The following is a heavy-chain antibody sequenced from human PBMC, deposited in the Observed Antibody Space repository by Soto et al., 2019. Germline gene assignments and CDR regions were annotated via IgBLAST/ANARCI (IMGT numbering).Heavy chain of an antibody. J-gene: IGHJ4*02. D-gene: IGHD6-19*01. CDR3: ARFYSSGWPRGYFDY. CDR1: GYTFTSHG. CDR2: ISTFHCSI. Sequence: QVQLVQSGGEVKKPGASVKVSCKAAGYTFTSHGISWVRQAPGQGLEWMGWISTFHCSINYAQKFQGRVTMTTDTSTSTAYMELRSLRSDDTAVYYCARFYSSGWPRGYFDYWGQGTPVTVSA. V-gene: IGHV1-18*01.